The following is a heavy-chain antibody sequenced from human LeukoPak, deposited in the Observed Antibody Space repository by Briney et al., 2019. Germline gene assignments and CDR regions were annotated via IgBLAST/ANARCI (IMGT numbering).Heavy chain of an antibody. J-gene: IGHJ4*02. CDR3: AKIGANVGF. V-gene: IGHV3-23*01. D-gene: IGHD4/OR15-4a*01. Sequence: GGSLRLSCAASGFTFSSYAISWVRQAPGKGLDWVSSINGGGGSTYYADSVKGRFTISRDNSKNTLYLQMNSLSAEDTAVYYCAKIGANVGFWGQGTLVTVSS. CDR2: INGGGGST. CDR1: GFTFSSYA.